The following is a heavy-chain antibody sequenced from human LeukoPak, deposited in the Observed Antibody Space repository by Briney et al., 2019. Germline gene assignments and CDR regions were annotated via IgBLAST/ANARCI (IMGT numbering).Heavy chain of an antibody. CDR3: ARDDSSGCFDP. Sequence: ASVKLSCNASGYTFTSYVISWVRQAPGQGLEWMGWISAYNGNTNYAQKLQGRVTMTTDTSTSTAYKELRSLRSDDTAVYYCARDDSSGCFDPWGQGTLVTVSS. CDR1: GYTFTSYV. J-gene: IGHJ5*02. CDR2: ISAYNGNT. V-gene: IGHV1-18*01. D-gene: IGHD6-19*01.